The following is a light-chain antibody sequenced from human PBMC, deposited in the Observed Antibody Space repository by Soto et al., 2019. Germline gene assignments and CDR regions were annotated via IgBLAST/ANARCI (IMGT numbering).Light chain of an antibody. CDR1: QSVSSSY. CDR2: GAS. CDR3: QHYSSSPVT. J-gene: IGKJ3*01. Sequence: EIVLTQSPGTLSLSPGERATLSCRASQSVSSSYLAWYQQKPGQAPRLLIYGASSRATGVPDRFRGSGSGTDFTLTISRLEPEDFAVYYCQHYSSSPVTFGPGTKVEIK. V-gene: IGKV3-20*01.